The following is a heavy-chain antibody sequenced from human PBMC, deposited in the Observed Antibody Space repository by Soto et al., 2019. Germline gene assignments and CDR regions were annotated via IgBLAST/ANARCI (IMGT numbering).Heavy chain of an antibody. CDR1: GFSFSTYG. V-gene: IGHV3-23*01. CDR3: VKFRGRAYHYYYMDV. J-gene: IGHJ6*03. Sequence: DVQLLESGGGLAQRGGSLRLSCAASGFSFSTYGMTWVRQAPGKGLEWVSYGGSGGSTYYADSVKGRFTISRDNSTNTLYLQMNSLGAEDTAVYYCVKFRGRAYHYYYMDVWGNGTTVTVSS. CDR2: YGGSGGST. D-gene: IGHD3-16*01.